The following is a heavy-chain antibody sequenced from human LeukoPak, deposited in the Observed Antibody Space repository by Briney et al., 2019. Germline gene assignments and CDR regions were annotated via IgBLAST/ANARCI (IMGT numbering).Heavy chain of an antibody. V-gene: IGHV5-51*01. CDR3: ARRGSSGWYELDY. CDR1: GYSFTSYW. J-gene: IGHJ4*02. D-gene: IGHD6-19*01. CDR2: IYPGDSDT. Sequence: GESPKISCKGSGYSFTSYWIGWVRQLPGKGLEWMGIIYPGDSDTRYSPSFQGQVTISADKSISTAYLQWSSLKASDTAMYYCARRGSSGWYELDYWGQGTLVTVSS.